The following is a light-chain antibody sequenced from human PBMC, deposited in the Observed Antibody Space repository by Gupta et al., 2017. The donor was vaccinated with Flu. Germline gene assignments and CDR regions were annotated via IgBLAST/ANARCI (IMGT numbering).Light chain of an antibody. CDR2: DVS. CDR1: TSDVGGSNY. J-gene: IGLJ2*01. V-gene: IGLV2-11*01. Sequence: QSALTQHRSVSGSPGQSVTISCTGTTSDVGGSNYVAWYQQPPGKAPTLILYDVSRRPSGVPDHFSGSKSGHTASLTISGLQAADEADYYCCSYAGTYVVFGGGTRLTVL. CDR3: CSYAGTYVV.